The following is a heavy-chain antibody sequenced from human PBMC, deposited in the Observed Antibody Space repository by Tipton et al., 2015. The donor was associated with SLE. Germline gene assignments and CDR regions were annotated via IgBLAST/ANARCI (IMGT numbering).Heavy chain of an antibody. CDR2: IRYDGSDK. D-gene: IGHD3-16*01. J-gene: IGHJ4*02. V-gene: IGHV3-30*02. CDR3: AGGTGAYFDH. CDR1: GFTFSDYG. Sequence: SGFTFSDYGMHWVRQAPGKGLEWAAFIRYDGSDKDYTDSVKGRFTISRDNSKNTLYLQMNSLRAEDTAVYYCAGGTGAYFDHWGQGTLVTVSS.